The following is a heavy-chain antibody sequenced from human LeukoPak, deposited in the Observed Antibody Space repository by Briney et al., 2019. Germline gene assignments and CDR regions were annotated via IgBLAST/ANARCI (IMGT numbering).Heavy chain of an antibody. D-gene: IGHD3-3*01. CDR1: GFTVSYNY. CDR2: IKEDGSDK. J-gene: IGHJ4*02. Sequence: PGGSLRLSCAVSGFTVSYNYMSWVRQAPGKGLEWVANIKEDGSDKYYVDSLKGRFTISRDNAKNSLYLQMNSLRAEDTAVYYCAKDRTRQAYWGQGTLVTVSS. V-gene: IGHV3-7*03. CDR3: AKDRTRQAY.